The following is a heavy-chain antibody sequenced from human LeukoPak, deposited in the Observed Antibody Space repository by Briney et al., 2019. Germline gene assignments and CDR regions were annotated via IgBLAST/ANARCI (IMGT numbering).Heavy chain of an antibody. CDR2: ISGSGGNT. D-gene: IGHD1-14*01. J-gene: IGHJ4*02. Sequence: GGSLRLSCAASGFTFSSYAMSWVRQAPGKGLEWVSAISGSGGNTYYADSVKGRFTISRDNSKNTLYLHMNSLRAEDTAVYYCANRGKYYFDYWGQGTLVTVSS. CDR1: GFTFSSYA. CDR3: ANRGKYYFDY. V-gene: IGHV3-23*01.